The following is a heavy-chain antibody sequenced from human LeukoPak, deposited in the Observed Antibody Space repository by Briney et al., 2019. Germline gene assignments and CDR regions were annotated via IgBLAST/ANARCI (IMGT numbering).Heavy chain of an antibody. D-gene: IGHD3-10*01. J-gene: IGHJ4*02. CDR1: GGTFSSYT. V-gene: IGHV1-69*02. CDR2: IIPILGIA. CDR3: APSITMVRGVIIGDDY. Sequence: SVKVSCKASGGTFSSYTISWVRRAPGQGLEWMGRIIPILGIANYAQKFQGRVTITADKSTSTAYMELSSLRSEDTAVYYCAPSITMVRGVIIGDDYWGQGTLVTVSS.